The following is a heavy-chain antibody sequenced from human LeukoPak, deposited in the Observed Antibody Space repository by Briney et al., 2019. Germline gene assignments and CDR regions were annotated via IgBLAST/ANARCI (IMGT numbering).Heavy chain of an antibody. CDR3: ARSIVVVAATGPWFDP. V-gene: IGHV4-34*01. Sequence: SETLSLTCAVYGGSFSGYYWSWIRQSPGKGLEWIGESNLNGRINYNPSLKSRVTISVDTSKNQFSLKLNSVTAADTAVYYCARSIVVVAATGPWFDPWGQGTLVTVSS. D-gene: IGHD2-15*01. CDR2: SNLNGRI. CDR1: GGSFSGYY. J-gene: IGHJ5*02.